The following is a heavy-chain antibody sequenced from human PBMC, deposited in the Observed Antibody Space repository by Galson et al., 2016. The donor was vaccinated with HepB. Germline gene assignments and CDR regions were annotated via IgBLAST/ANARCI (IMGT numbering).Heavy chain of an antibody. Sequence: SLRLSCAASGVAFTSYAMTWVRQVPGKGLEWVSSITGSGGDTYYVDSVKGRFSLSRDNSKNTLYLQMNNVRAEDTAVYYCAKDEFRGESGSHQGSYFGMNVWGQGTTVTVSS. V-gene: IGHV3-23*01. CDR3: AKDEFRGESGSHQGSYFGMNV. J-gene: IGHJ6*02. CDR1: GVAFTSYA. CDR2: ITGSGGDT. D-gene: IGHD3-10*01.